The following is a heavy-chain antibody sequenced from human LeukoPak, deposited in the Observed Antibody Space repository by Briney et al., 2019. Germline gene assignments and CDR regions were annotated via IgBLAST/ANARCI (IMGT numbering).Heavy chain of an antibody. CDR1: GYTFTNYA. CDR2: INAGKGNT. Sequence: GASLKVSCKASGYTFTNYAVHWVRQAPGQRPEWMGWINAGKGNTKYAQKFQGRVTITRDTSASTAYMEVSSLRSEDTAVYHCARTQGVYYGGNSGAFDIWGQGTVVTVSS. CDR3: ARTQGVYYGGNSGAFDI. J-gene: IGHJ3*02. V-gene: IGHV1-3*01. D-gene: IGHD4-23*01.